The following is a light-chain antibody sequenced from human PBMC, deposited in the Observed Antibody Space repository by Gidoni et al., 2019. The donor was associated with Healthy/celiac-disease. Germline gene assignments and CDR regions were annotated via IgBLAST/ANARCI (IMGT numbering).Light chain of an antibody. CDR2: AAS. V-gene: IGKV1-39*01. CDR1: QSISSY. CDR3: QQSYSTLGLT. J-gene: IGKJ4*01. Sequence: EIQMTQSPSSLSASVGDRVTITCRASQSISSYLNWYQQKPGKAPKLLIYAASSLQSGVPSRFSGSGSGTDFTLTISSLQPEDFATYYCQQSYSTLGLTFXGXTKVEIK.